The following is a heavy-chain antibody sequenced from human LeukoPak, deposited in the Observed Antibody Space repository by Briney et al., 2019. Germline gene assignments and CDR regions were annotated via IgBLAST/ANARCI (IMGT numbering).Heavy chain of an antibody. CDR1: GFTFSSYG. J-gene: IGHJ6*03. CDR2: IRYDGSNK. D-gene: IGHD2-2*02. Sequence: GGSLRLSCAASGFTFSSYGMHWVRQAPGKGLEWVAFIRYDGSNKYYADSVKGRFTISRDNSKNTLYLQMNSLRAEDTAVYYCAKDGPVVVVPAAIKDYYYMDVWGKGTTVTVSS. V-gene: IGHV3-30*02. CDR3: AKDGPVVVVPAAIKDYYYMDV.